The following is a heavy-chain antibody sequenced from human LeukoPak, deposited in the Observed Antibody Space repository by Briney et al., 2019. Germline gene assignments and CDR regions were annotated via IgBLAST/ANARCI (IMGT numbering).Heavy chain of an antibody. CDR2: INHSGST. J-gene: IGHJ6*02. Sequence: SETLSLTCAVYGGSFSGYYWSWIRQPPGKGLEWIGEINHSGSTNYNPSLKSRVTISVDTSKNQFSLKLSSVTAADTAVYYCASRPSRQGDFWSGYYRGYYYGMDVWGQGTTVTVSS. CDR1: GGSFSGYY. CDR3: ASRPSRQGDFWSGYYRGYYYGMDV. D-gene: IGHD3-3*01. V-gene: IGHV4-34*01.